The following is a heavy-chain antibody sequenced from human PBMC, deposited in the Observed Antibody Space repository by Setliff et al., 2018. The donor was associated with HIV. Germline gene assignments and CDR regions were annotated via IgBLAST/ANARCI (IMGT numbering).Heavy chain of an antibody. CDR3: TTARGYDILTGYYSSNWFDP. CDR1: GFTFNDAW. CDR2: IKSKTDGGTT. D-gene: IGHD3-9*01. Sequence: GGSLRLSCAGSGFTFNDAWISWVRQSPGKGLEWVGRIKSKTDGGTTDYAAPVKGRFTISRDDSKNTLYLQMNSLKTEDTAVYYCTTARGYDILTGYYSSNWFDPWGQGTLVTVSS. J-gene: IGHJ5*02. V-gene: IGHV3-15*01.